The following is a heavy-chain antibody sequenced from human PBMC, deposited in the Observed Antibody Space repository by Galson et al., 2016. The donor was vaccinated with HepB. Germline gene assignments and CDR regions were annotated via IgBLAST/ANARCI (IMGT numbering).Heavy chain of an antibody. J-gene: IGHJ4*02. D-gene: IGHD1-26*01. CDR3: ASGAHSGTYYTILNYYFEY. Sequence: SLRLSCAASGFPFSSYAMSWVRQAPGKGLEWVSFISSNNYIYYADSVQGRFTISRDNAKNSLYLQMHSLRAEDTAVYYCASGAHSGTYYTILNYYFEYWGQGTLVTVSS. CDR1: GFPFSSYA. CDR2: ISSNNYI. V-gene: IGHV3-21*01.